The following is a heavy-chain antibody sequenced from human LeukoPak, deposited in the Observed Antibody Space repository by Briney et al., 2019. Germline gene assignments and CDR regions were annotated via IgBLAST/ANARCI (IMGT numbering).Heavy chain of an antibody. CDR1: GFTFSSYE. CDR2: ISTTGSSI. J-gene: IGHJ2*01. V-gene: IGHV3-48*03. Sequence: PGGSLRLSCAASGFTFSSYEMNWVRQAPGKGLEWVSYISTTGSSIYYADSVKGRFTISRDNVKNLLYLQMNSLRAEDTAVYYCARDGLAAATLHWCFDLWGRGTLVTVSS. D-gene: IGHD2-15*01. CDR3: ARDGLAAATLHWCFDL.